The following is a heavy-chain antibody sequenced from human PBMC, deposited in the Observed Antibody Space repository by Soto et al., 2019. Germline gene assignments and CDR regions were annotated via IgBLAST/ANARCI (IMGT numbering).Heavy chain of an antibody. V-gene: IGHV1-18*04. Sequence: QVQLVQSGAEMKKPGASVKVSCKASGYTFTTYGISWVRQAPGQGLEWMGWISAYNGNTHYAQKLQGRVTMTTDTPTSTADVELRSLRSDDTAVYYCAREHFPSTYDSCDYWGQGTLVTVS. CDR3: AREHFPSTYDSCDY. D-gene: IGHD2-2*01. CDR2: ISAYNGNT. CDR1: GYTFTTYG. J-gene: IGHJ4*02.